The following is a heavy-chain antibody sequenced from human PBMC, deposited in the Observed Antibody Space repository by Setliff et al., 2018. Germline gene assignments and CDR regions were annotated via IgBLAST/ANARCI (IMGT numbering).Heavy chain of an antibody. Sequence: LRLSCAASGFTFSSYRMHWVRQAPGKGLEWVAVIWDDGVKKYHADSVKGRFTISRDNSRNTVYLQMNSLRAADTAVYHCARVGQATVVTAIHGALDYWGQGTLVTVSS. CDR2: IWDDGVKK. CDR1: GFTFSSYR. V-gene: IGHV3-33*08. D-gene: IGHD2-21*02. CDR3: ARVGQATVVTAIHGALDY. J-gene: IGHJ4*02.